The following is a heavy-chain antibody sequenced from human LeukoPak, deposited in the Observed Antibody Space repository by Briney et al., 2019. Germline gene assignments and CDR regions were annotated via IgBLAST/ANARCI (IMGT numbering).Heavy chain of an antibody. V-gene: IGHV3-7*04. CDR2: IKQDGSEI. CDR1: GFTFSTYW. J-gene: IGHJ4*02. CDR3: ARHRGGHYDTFTGYYSGEFFDY. Sequence: GGSLRLSCAASGFTFSTYWMSWVRQAPGKGLEWVANIKQDGSEIHYVDSVKGRFTISRYNAKNSLYLQMNNLTDEDTAVYYCARHRGGHYDTFTGYYSGEFFDYWGKGTLVTVSS. D-gene: IGHD3-9*01.